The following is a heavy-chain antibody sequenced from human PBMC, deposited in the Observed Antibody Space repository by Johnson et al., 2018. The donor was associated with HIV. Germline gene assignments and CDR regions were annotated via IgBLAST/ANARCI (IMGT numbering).Heavy chain of an antibody. J-gene: IGHJ3*02. CDR3: ARGNLYYSTDAFDI. V-gene: IGHV3-7*01. Sequence: VQLVESGGGLVQPGGSLRLSCAASGFTFSSYWMTWVRQAPGKGLEWVANIKQDGSEKNYLDSVKGRFTISRDNAKNALFLHMNSLRVEDRAVYYCARGNLYYSTDAFDIWGQGTMVTVSS. CDR1: GFTFSSYW. D-gene: IGHD3-10*01. CDR2: IKQDGSEK.